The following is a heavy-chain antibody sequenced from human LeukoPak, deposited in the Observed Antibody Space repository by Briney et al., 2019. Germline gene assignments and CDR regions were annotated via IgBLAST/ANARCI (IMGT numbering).Heavy chain of an antibody. V-gene: IGHV5-51*01. D-gene: IGHD2-2*03. CDR2: IYPDESNI. J-gene: IGHJ4*02. Sequence: GASLKISCKGSGYSFPTYWIAWVRQMPGKGLEWMGIIYPDESNIRYSPSFQGQVTISADKSISTAYLQWSSLKASDTAMYYCARPPSRGYSSSFEYWGQETLVTVSS. CDR1: GYSFPTYW. CDR3: ARPPSRGYSSSFEY.